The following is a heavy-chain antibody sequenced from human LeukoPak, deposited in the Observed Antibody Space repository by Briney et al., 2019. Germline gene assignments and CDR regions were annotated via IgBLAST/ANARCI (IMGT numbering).Heavy chain of an antibody. CDR1: GFTFDDYA. J-gene: IGHJ4*02. CDR2: ISWNSNSI. D-gene: IGHD2-2*01. V-gene: IGHV3-9*01. Sequence: GGSLRPSCAASGFTFDDYAMHWVRQAPGKGLEWVSGISWNSNSIGYADSVKGRFTISRDNTKNSLYLRMNSLSPEDTALYYCAKDYYSSTLGGFDYWGQGTLVTVSS. CDR3: AKDYYSSTLGGFDY.